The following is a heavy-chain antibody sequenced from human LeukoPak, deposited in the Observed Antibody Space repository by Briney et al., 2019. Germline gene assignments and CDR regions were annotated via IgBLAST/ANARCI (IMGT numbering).Heavy chain of an antibody. CDR3: ARALSVDSGWFYFHF. D-gene: IGHD6-19*01. CDR1: GFTFRNHG. J-gene: IGHJ4*02. CDR2: ISFDASDT. Sequence: GGSLRLSCAASGFTFRNHGMHWVRQAPGKGLEWSALISFDASDTFYAASVKGRLTISRDNSKNTLSLQLNSLKAEDTGLYYCARALSVDSGWFYFHFWGQGTLVTVSS. V-gene: IGHV3-33*01.